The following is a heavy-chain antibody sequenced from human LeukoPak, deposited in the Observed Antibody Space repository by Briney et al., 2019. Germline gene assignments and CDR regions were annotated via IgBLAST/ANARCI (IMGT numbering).Heavy chain of an antibody. D-gene: IGHD2-21*02. CDR3: ARDLGVVVTAPYFDY. J-gene: IGHJ4*02. V-gene: IGHV1-46*01. CDR2: INPSGGST. CDR1: GYTFTSYY. Sequence: GASVKVSCKASGYTFTSYYMHWVRQAPGQGLEWMGIINPSGGSTSYAQKFQGRVTMTRDMSTSTVYMELSSLRSEDTAVYYCARDLGVVVTAPYFDYWGQGTLVTVSS.